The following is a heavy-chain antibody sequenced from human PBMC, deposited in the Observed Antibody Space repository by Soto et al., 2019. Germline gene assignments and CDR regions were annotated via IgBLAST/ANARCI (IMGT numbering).Heavy chain of an antibody. CDR1: GFTFSSYA. V-gene: IGHV3-7*01. Sequence: GGSLRLSCAASGFTFSSYAMSWVRQAPGKGLEWVANIKRDGSKKYYVDSVKGRFTISRDNAKNSLYLQMNSLRAEDTAVYYCARDRSNRYYYYYMDVWGKGTTVTVSS. CDR3: ARDRSNRYYYYYMDV. CDR2: IKRDGSKK. D-gene: IGHD4-4*01. J-gene: IGHJ6*03.